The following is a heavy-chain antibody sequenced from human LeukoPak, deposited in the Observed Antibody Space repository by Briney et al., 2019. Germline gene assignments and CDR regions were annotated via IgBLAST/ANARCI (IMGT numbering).Heavy chain of an antibody. CDR2: IYYTGIT. D-gene: IGHD6-19*01. J-gene: IGHJ4*02. CDR1: GGSISSYY. CDR3: ARVSYSSGGNYFDY. V-gene: IGHV4-59*01. Sequence: SETLSLTCTVSGGSISSYYWSWIRQPPGKGLEWIGYIYYTGITNYNPSLKSRVTISVDTSKNQFSLKLSSVTAADTAVYYCARVSYSSGGNYFDYWGQGTLVTVSS.